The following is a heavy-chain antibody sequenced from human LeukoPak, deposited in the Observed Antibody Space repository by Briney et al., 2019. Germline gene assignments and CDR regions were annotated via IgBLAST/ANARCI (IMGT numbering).Heavy chain of an antibody. CDR2: INPSGGST. CDR3: AREAGYDSSGYSTYYYYYMDV. J-gene: IGHJ6*03. Sequence: GASVKVSCKASGYTFTSYYMHWVRQAPGQGLEWMGIINPSGGSTSYAQKFQGRVTMTRDMSTSTVYMELSSLRSEDTAVYYCAREAGYDSSGYSTYYYYYMDVWGKGTTVTVSS. CDR1: GYTFTSYY. V-gene: IGHV1-46*01. D-gene: IGHD3-22*01.